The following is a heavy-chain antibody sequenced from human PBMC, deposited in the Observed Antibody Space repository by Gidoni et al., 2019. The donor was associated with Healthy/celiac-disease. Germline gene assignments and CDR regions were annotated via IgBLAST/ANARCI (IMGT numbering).Heavy chain of an antibody. CDR2: IYYSGST. CDR3: ARGPAVTIFGGYNWFDP. CDR1: GGSISSYY. V-gene: IGHV4-59*01. D-gene: IGHD3-3*01. Sequence: QVQLQESGPGLVKPSETLSLTCTVPGGSISSYYWSWIRQPPGKGLEWIGYIYYSGSTNYNPSLKSRVTISVDTSKNQFSLKLSSVTAADTAVYYCARGPAVTIFGGYNWFDPWGQGTLVTVSS. J-gene: IGHJ5*02.